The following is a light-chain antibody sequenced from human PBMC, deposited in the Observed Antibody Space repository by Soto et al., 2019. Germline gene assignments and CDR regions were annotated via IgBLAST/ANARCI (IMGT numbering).Light chain of an antibody. CDR3: QQGKTFPYT. J-gene: IGKJ2*01. CDR2: HAS. Sequence: IQMTQAPSTVSASLGDGINITCRAAQDVGDWLAWYQQRPGKATKLLSFHASTLQSGVPSRFSGSRSGTTFTLSVSGLQRGDFATYDCQQGKTFPYTFGQGTRLEI. V-gene: IGKV1-12*01. CDR1: QDVGDW.